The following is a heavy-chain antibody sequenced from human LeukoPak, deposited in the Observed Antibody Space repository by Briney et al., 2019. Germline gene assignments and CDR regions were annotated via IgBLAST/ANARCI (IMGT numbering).Heavy chain of an antibody. V-gene: IGHV3-23*01. D-gene: IGHD2-15*01. CDR2: ISGSGGST. Sequence: GGSLRLSCAASGFTFSSYAMSWVRQAPGKGLEWVSAISGSGGSTYYADSVKGRFTISRDNSKNTLYLQVNSLRAEDTAVYYCAKDALDCSGGSCYGGNWCFDLWGRGTLVTVSS. J-gene: IGHJ2*01. CDR1: GFTFSSYA. CDR3: AKDALDCSGGSCYGGNWCFDL.